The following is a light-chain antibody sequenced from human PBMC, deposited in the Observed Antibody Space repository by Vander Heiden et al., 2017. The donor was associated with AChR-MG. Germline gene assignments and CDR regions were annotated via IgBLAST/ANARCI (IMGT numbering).Light chain of an antibody. J-gene: IGKJ1*01. CDR3: QQDGSSPWT. CDR2: GAS. CDR1: QSVSSSY. V-gene: IGKV3-20*01. Sequence: EIVLTQSPGTLSLSPGERATLSCRASQSVSSSYLAWYQQKPGQAPRLLIDGASSRATGIPDRFSGSGSGTDFTLTISRLEPEDFAVYYWQQDGSSPWTFGQGTKVEIK.